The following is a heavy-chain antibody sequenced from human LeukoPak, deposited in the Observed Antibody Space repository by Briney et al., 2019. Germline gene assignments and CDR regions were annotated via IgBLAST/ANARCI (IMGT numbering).Heavy chain of an antibody. D-gene: IGHD1-1*01. V-gene: IGHV1-2*02. CDR3: ARGVFWNDGYFDY. CDR1: GYTFTGYY. CDR2: INPNSGGT. Sequence: ASVKVSCKASGYTFTGYYMHWVRQAPGQGLEWMGWINPNSGGTNYAQNFQGRVTMTTDTSTSTAYMELRSLRSDDTAVYYCARGVFWNDGYFDYWGQGTLVTVSS. J-gene: IGHJ4*02.